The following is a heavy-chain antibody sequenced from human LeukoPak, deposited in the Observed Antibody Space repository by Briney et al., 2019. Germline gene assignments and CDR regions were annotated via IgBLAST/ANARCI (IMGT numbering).Heavy chain of an antibody. CDR1: GYTFTGYY. CDR2: INPNSGGT. D-gene: IGHD6-19*01. Sequence: GASVKVSCKASGYTFTGYYMHWVRQAPGQGLEWMGWINPNSGGTNYAQKFQGRVTMTRDTSISTAYMELSRLRSDDTAVYYCARAGQWLIWYFDLWGRGTLVTVSS. J-gene: IGHJ2*01. V-gene: IGHV1-2*02. CDR3: ARAGQWLIWYFDL.